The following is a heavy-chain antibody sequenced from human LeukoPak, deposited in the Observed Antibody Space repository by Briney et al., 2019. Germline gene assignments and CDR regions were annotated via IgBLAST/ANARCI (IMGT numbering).Heavy chain of an antibody. D-gene: IGHD3-3*01. V-gene: IGHV3-74*01. Sequence: PGGSLRLSCAASGFTFRTYWMHWVRQGPVKGLVWVSRINADGTITNYADSVKGRFTISRDNTKNTLYLEMNSLRAEDTAVYFCVSYAQYAVGHYHPASWGQGTLVTVSS. CDR3: VSYAQYAVGHYHPAS. CDR2: INADGTIT. CDR1: GFTFRTYW. J-gene: IGHJ5*02.